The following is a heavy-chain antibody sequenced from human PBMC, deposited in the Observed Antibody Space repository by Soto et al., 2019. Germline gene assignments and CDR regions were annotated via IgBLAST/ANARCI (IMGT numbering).Heavy chain of an antibody. J-gene: IGHJ4*02. CDR1: GFTFSSYA. CDR3: AKDLRRGLNYFDY. D-gene: IGHD5-12*01. Sequence: QSGGSLRLSCAASGFTFSSYAMTWVRQAPGQGLEWVSTVTASGGSTYYADSVKGRFTISRDKSQNTLYLQMNNLRVEDTAVYYCAKDLRRGLNYFDYWGQGALVTVSS. V-gene: IGHV3-23*01. CDR2: VTASGGST.